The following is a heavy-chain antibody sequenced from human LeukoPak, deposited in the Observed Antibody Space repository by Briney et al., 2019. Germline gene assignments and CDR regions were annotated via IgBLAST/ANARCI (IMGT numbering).Heavy chain of an antibody. D-gene: IGHD6-13*01. CDR1: GGTFSSYA. J-gene: IGHJ4*02. V-gene: IGHV1-69*13. CDR2: IIPIFGTA. Sequence: GASVKVSCKASGGTFSSYAISWVRQAPGQGLEWMGGIIPIFGTANYAQKFQGRVTITADESTSTAYMELSSLRSEDTAVYYCASSWYEDHKLDYWGQGTLVTVSS. CDR3: ASSWYEDHKLDY.